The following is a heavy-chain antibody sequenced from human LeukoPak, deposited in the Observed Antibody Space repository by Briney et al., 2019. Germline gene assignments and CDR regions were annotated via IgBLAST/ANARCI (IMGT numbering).Heavy chain of an antibody. CDR1: GGSFSGYY. D-gene: IGHD3-16*02. Sequence: PSETLSLTCAVYGGSFSGYYWSWIRQPPGKGLEWIGEINHSGSTNYNPSLKSRVTISVDTSKNQFSLKLSPVTAADTAVYYCARGPGVYVWGSYRQSFDYWGQGTLVTVSS. J-gene: IGHJ4*02. V-gene: IGHV4-34*01. CDR2: INHSGST. CDR3: ARGPGVYVWGSYRQSFDY.